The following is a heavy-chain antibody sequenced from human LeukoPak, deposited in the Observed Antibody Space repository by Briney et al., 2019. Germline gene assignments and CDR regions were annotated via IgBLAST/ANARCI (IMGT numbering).Heavy chain of an antibody. V-gene: IGHV4-39*07. J-gene: IGHJ6*03. D-gene: IGHD2-8*01. CDR1: GGSISSSSYY. CDR3: AREAGLIYFYYIDV. Sequence: SETLSLTCTASGGSISSSSYYWGWIRQPPGKGLEWIGSIYYSGSTYYNPSLKTRVTISVDTSKNQFSLKLTSVTAADTAVYYCAREAGLIYFYYIDVWGKGTTVTVSS. CDR2: IYYSGST.